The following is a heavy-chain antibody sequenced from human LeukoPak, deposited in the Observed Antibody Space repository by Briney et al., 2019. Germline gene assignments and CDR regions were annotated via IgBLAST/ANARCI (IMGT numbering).Heavy chain of an antibody. D-gene: IGHD1-26*01. CDR2: IYISGST. Sequence: PSETLSLTCTVSGGPISGYYWSWIRQPAGKGLEWIGRIYISGSTNYNPSLKSRVTMSVDTSKNQFSLKLSSVTAADTAVYYCARMGPGRSSWFDPWGQGTLVTVSS. CDR1: GGPISGYY. CDR3: ARMGPGRSSWFDP. V-gene: IGHV4-4*07. J-gene: IGHJ5*02.